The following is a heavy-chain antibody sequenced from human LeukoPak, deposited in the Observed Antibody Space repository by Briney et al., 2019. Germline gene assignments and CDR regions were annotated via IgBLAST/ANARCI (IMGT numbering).Heavy chain of an antibody. V-gene: IGHV3-21*06. Sequence: GGSLRLSCTGPGFTFGSYRMNWVRRAPGKGLEWIASISSTGRDEYYAGSVGGRFTISRDNAKNSLFLQMKSLRVEDTAIYYCARSGREAIGELFKWGQGTLVIVSS. CDR2: ISSTGRDE. J-gene: IGHJ4*02. D-gene: IGHD3-10*01. CDR3: ARSGREAIGELFK. CDR1: GFTFGSYR.